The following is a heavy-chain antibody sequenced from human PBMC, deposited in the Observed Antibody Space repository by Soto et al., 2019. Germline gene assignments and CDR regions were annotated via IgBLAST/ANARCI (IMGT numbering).Heavy chain of an antibody. CDR3: ARDRGVAPPVAGNTHYYYYMDV. CDR2: ISAYNGNT. Sequence: QDQLVQSGVEVKKPGASVKVSCKASGYSFTNYGITWVRQAPGQGFEWMGWISAYNGNTNYAQKFQGRVTMTTDASTSIAYLELRRLRSDDTAVYYCARDRGVAPPVAGNTHYYYYMDVWGKGTTVTVSS. CDR1: GYSFTNYG. J-gene: IGHJ6*03. D-gene: IGHD6-19*01. V-gene: IGHV1-18*01.